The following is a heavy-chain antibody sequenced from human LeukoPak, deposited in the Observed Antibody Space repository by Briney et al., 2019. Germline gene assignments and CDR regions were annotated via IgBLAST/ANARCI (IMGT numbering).Heavy chain of an antibody. CDR1: GYTFSSYA. D-gene: IGHD1-26*01. CDR2: ISGSGGST. V-gene: IGHV3-23*01. J-gene: IGHJ4*02. CDR3: AKGKWELPYYFDY. Sequence: GGSLRLSCAASGYTFSSYAMSWVRQAPGKGLEWVSAISGSGGSTYYADSVKGRFTISRDNSKNTLYLQMNSLRAEDTAVYYCAKGKWELPYYFDYWGQGTLVTVSS.